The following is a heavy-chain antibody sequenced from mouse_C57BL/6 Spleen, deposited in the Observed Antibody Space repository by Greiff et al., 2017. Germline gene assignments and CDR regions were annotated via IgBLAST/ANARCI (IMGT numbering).Heavy chain of an antibody. Sequence: VQLQQSGAELVRPGASVTLSCKASGYTFTDYEMHWVKQTPVHGLEWIGAIDPETGGTAYKQKFKGKAILTADKSSSTAYMELRSLTSEDSAVYYCTRGGIYYGNYAWGQGTTLTVSS. CDR1: GYTFTDYE. J-gene: IGHJ2*01. CDR2: IDPETGGT. D-gene: IGHD2-1*01. V-gene: IGHV1-15*01. CDR3: TRGGIYYGNYA.